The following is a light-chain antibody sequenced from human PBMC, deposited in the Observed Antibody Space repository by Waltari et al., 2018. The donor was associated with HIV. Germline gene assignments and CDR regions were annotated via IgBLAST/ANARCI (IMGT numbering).Light chain of an antibody. J-gene: IGLJ1*01. V-gene: IGLV2-8*01. Sequence: QSALTQPPSASGSPGPSVTISCTGSRSDVGGYNYVSWYQQHPGKAPKLMIYEVTKRPSGVPDRFSGSKSGNTASLTVSGLQSEDEADYYCSSYAGNRNYVFGTGTKVTVL. CDR3: SSYAGNRNYV. CDR2: EVT. CDR1: RSDVGGYNY.